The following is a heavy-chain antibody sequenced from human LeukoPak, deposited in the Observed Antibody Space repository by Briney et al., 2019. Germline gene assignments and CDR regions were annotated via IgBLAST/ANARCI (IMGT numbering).Heavy chain of an antibody. V-gene: IGHV3-7*01. CDR2: INQDGSQK. CDR3: ARSAYHFDY. Sequence: GGSLRLSCAASGFTFSSHWMTWVRQAPGKGLEWVANINQDGSQKYYVDSVMGRFTISRDNAKNSLYLQLNNLRAEDTAVNYCARSAYHFDYWGQGIPVTVSS. J-gene: IGHJ4*02. CDR1: GFTFSSHW.